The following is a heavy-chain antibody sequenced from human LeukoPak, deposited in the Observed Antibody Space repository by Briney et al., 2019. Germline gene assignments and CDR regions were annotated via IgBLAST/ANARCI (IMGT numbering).Heavy chain of an antibody. Sequence: TSETLSLTCTVSGGSISSYYWSWIRQPPGKGLEWIGYIYYSGSTNYNPSLKSRVTISVDTSKNQFSLKLSSVTAADTAVYYCARVLAAAGSDAFDIWGQGTMVTVSS. J-gene: IGHJ3*02. CDR3: ARVLAAAGSDAFDI. V-gene: IGHV4-59*01. CDR1: GGSISSYY. D-gene: IGHD6-13*01. CDR2: IYYSGST.